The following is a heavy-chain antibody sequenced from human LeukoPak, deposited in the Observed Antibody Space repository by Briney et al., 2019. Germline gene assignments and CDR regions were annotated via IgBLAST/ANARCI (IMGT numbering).Heavy chain of an antibody. D-gene: IGHD3-16*01. J-gene: IGHJ4*02. CDR1: GFTVSSNY. V-gene: IGHV3-53*01. Sequence: TGGSLRLSCAASGFTVSSNYMSWVRQAPGKGLEWVSVIYSGGSTYYADSVKGRFTISRDNSKNTLYLQMNSLRAEDTAVCYCARDNDSRDPPHFDYWGQGTLVTVSS. CDR2: IYSGGST. CDR3: ARDNDSRDPPHFDY.